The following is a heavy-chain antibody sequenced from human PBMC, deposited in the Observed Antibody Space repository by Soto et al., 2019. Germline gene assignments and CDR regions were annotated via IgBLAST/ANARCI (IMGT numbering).Heavy chain of an antibody. CDR3: VRALRHTAMVYPWFDP. CDR1: GYTFTSYG. Sequence: ASVKVSCTASGYTFTSYGISWLLQAPGQGLEWMGWISAYNGNTNYAQKLQGRVTMTTDTSTSTAYMELRSLTSVTAADTAVYYCVRALRHTAMVYPWFDPWGQGTLVTVSS. D-gene: IGHD5-18*01. J-gene: IGHJ5*02. V-gene: IGHV1-18*01. CDR2: ISAYNGNT.